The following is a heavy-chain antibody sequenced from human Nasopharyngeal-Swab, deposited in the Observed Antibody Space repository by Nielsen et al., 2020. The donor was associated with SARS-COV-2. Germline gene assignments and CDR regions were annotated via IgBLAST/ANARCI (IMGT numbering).Heavy chain of an antibody. J-gene: IGHJ4*02. CDR1: GFTFSSYG. CDR3: AKGVYSYGYVADLYFDY. D-gene: IGHD5-18*01. CDR2: ISYDGSNK. V-gene: IGHV3-30*18. Sequence: GESLKISCAASGFTFSSYGMHWVRQAPGKGLEWVAVISYDGSNKYYADSVKGRFTISRDNSKNTLYLQMNSLRAEDTAVYYCAKGVYSYGYVADLYFDYWGQGTLVTVSS.